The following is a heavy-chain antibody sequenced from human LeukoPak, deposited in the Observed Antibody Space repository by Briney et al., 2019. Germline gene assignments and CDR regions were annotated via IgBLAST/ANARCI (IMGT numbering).Heavy chain of an antibody. D-gene: IGHD3-10*01. CDR3: ARHAKLWFGELPYHMDV. CDR2: IYPGYSDT. Sequence: GESLKISCKGSGYSFTSYWIGWVRQLPGKGLEWMGVIYPGYSDTRYSPSFQGQVTISADKSISTAYLQWSSLKASDTAMYYCARHAKLWFGELPYHMDVWGKGTTVTISS. V-gene: IGHV5-51*01. J-gene: IGHJ6*03. CDR1: GYSFTSYW.